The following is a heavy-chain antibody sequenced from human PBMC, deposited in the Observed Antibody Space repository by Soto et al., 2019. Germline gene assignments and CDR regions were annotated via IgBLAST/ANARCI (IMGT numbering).Heavy chain of an antibody. CDR2: IDASGST. Sequence: SETLSLTCTVSDGSISTYYCNWIRQPAGKGLEWIGRIDASGSTDYDPSLKSRVTMSVDTSKNQFSLRLSSVTAADTAVYYCASGGRGNYYDSSGYRGSDYFDYWGQGPLVTVSS. V-gene: IGHV4-4*07. D-gene: IGHD3-22*01. CDR1: DGSISTYY. J-gene: IGHJ4*02. CDR3: ASGGRGNYYDSSGYRGSDYFDY.